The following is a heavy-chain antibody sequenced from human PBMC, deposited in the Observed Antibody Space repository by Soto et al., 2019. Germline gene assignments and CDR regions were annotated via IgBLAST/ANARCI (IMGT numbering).Heavy chain of an antibody. CDR1: GYTFTSYG. Sequence: QVQLVQSGAEVKKPGASVKVSCKASGYTFTSYGISWVRQAPGQGLEWMGWISAYNGNTNYAHKRQGRVTMTTDTSTTTTYXXLXSLRSDDTAVYYCARSSGYSYGFDYWGQGTLVTVSS. CDR2: ISAYNGNT. D-gene: IGHD5-18*01. CDR3: ARSSGYSYGFDY. V-gene: IGHV1-18*01. J-gene: IGHJ4*02.